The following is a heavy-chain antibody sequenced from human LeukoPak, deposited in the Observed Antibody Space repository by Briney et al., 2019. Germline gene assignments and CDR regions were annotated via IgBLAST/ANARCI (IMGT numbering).Heavy chain of an antibody. CDR1: GFTFSSYW. Sequence: GGSLTLSCAASGFTFSSYWMSWVRQAPGKGLEWVANIKKDGSEKYYVDSVKGRFTISRDNAKNSLYLQMNSLRAEDTAVYYCARDLYRIVVVPHYFDYWGQGTLVTVSS. D-gene: IGHD3-22*01. J-gene: IGHJ4*02. CDR3: ARDLYRIVVVPHYFDY. CDR2: IKKDGSEK. V-gene: IGHV3-7*01.